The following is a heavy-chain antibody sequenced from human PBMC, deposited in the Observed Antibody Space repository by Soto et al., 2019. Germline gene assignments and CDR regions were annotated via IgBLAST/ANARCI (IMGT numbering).Heavy chain of an antibody. CDR3: ARVLGDCCGDCYHDYCYYGMDV. Sequence: ASVKVSCKASGYTFTSYGISWVRQAPGQGLEWRGWINAYNGNTNYAQMIQGRVTMTTDTSTSTAYMEMRSLRSDDTAVYYCARVLGDCCGDCYHDYCYYGMDVWGQGSTVTVSS. V-gene: IGHV1-18*01. D-gene: IGHD2-21*02. J-gene: IGHJ6*01. CDR2: INAYNGNT. CDR1: GYTFTSYG.